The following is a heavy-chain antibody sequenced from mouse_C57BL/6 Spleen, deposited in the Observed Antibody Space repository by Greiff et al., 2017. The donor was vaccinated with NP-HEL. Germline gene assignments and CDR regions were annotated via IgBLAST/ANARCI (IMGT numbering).Heavy chain of an antibody. V-gene: IGHV5-6*01. Sequence: EVQGVESGGDLVKPGGSLKLSCAASGFTFSSYGMSWVRQTPDKRLEWVATISSGGSYTYYPDSVKGRFTISRDNAKNTLYLQMSSLKSEDTAMYYCARHESIYYGSSPRFAYWGQGTLVTVSA. J-gene: IGHJ3*01. CDR3: ARHESIYYGSSPRFAY. D-gene: IGHD1-1*01. CDR1: GFTFSSYG. CDR2: ISSGGSYT.